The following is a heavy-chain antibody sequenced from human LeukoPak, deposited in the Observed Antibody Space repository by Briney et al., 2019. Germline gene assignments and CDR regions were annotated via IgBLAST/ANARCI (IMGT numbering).Heavy chain of an antibody. J-gene: IGHJ5*02. CDR3: ARVKGYCSSTSCLRYNWFDP. CDR1: GYTFTSYD. D-gene: IGHD2-2*01. CDR2: MNPNSGNT. Sequence: ASVKVSCKASGYTFTSYDINWVRQATGQGLEWMGWMNPNSGNTGYAQKFQGRVTMTRNTSISTAYMELSSLRSEDTAAYYCARVKGYCSSTSCLRYNWFDPWGQGTLVTVSS. V-gene: IGHV1-8*01.